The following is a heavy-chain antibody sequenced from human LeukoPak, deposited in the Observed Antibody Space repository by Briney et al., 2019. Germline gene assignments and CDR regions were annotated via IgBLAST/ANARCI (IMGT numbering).Heavy chain of an antibody. CDR1: GYTFTSYG. CDR2: ISAYNGKT. D-gene: IGHD5-18*01. Sequence: ASVKVSCKASGYTFTSYGISWVRQAPGQGLEWMGWISAYNGKTNYAQKLQGRGTMTTDTSTSTAYMELWSLRSDDTAVYYCARVSLNRIQLWLVDYYYYYMDVWGKGTTVTVSS. J-gene: IGHJ6*03. CDR3: ARVSLNRIQLWLVDYYYYYMDV. V-gene: IGHV1-18*01.